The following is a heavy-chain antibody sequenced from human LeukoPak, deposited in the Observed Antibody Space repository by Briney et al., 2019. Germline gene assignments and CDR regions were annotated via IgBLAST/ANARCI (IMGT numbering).Heavy chain of an antibody. V-gene: IGHV4-39*01. D-gene: IGHD2-15*01. J-gene: IGHJ4*02. CDR3: ARHDRAGGNIDY. CDR2: IHYSRST. CDR1: GGSISNTNYY. Sequence: SETLSLTCSVSGGSISNTNYYWGWIRQAPGKGLEWIARIHYSRSTYYNPSLESRVTISVDTSNNQFSLDLSSVTAADTAVYSCARHDRAGGNIDYWGQGTLVTVSS.